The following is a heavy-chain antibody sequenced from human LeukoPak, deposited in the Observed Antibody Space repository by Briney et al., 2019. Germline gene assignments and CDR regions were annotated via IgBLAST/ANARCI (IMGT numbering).Heavy chain of an antibody. CDR3: ARDNVGEDDSSLDAFDI. J-gene: IGHJ3*02. V-gene: IGHV1-69*06. CDR1: GGTFSSYA. Sequence: GASVKVSCKASGGTFSSYAISWVRQAPGQGLEWMGGIIPIFGTANYAQKFQGRVTITADKSTSTAYMELSSLRSEDTAVYYCARDNVGEDDSSLDAFDIWGQGTMVTVSS. D-gene: IGHD3-22*01. CDR2: IIPIFGTA.